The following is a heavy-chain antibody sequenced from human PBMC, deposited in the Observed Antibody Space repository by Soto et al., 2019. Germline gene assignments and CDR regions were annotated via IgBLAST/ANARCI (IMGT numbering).Heavy chain of an antibody. D-gene: IGHD2-8*01. CDR2: ISFDGSET. Sequence: GGSLRLSCAASGFTFSSYGRHWVRQAPGKGLEWVAVISFDGSETHYADSVKGRITVSRDNPKNSMYLQMSSLREDDTAVYHCAKDQYATTTTFYNYYYAMDVWGQGTTVTVYS. J-gene: IGHJ6*02. CDR3: AKDQYATTTTFYNYYYAMDV. CDR1: GFTFSSYG. V-gene: IGHV3-30*18.